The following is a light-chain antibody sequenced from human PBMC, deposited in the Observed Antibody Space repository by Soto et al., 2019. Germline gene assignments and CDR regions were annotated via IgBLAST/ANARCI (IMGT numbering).Light chain of an antibody. CDR2: VGAGGIVG. CDR1: SGYSNYK. CDR3: GADHGSGSNFVWV. Sequence: QLVLTQPPSASASLGASVRLTCTLSSGYSNYKVDWYQQRPGKGPRFVMRVGAGGIVGSKGDGIPDRFSVLGSGLNRYLTIKNIQEEDESDYHCGADHGSGSNFVWVFGGGTKLTVL. J-gene: IGLJ3*02. V-gene: IGLV9-49*01.